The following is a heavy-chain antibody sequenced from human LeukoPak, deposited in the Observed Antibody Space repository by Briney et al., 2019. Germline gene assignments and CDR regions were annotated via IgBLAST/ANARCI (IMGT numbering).Heavy chain of an antibody. V-gene: IGHV3-7*03. D-gene: IGHD3-22*01. CDR2: IKQDGSEK. CDR1: GFTFSSYW. Sequence: GGSLRLSCAASGFTFSSYWMSWVRQAPGKGLEWVANIKQDGSEKYYVDSVKGRFTISRDNAKNSLYLQMNSLRAEDTAVYYCAKGFHSSGYYSVPNYWGQGTLVTVSS. J-gene: IGHJ4*02. CDR3: AKGFHSSGYYSVPNY.